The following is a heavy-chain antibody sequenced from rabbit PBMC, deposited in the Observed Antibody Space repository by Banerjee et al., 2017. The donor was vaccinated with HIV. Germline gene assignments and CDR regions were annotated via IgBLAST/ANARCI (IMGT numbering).Heavy chain of an antibody. CDR2: INTSSGNT. Sequence: QEQLVESGGGLVKPEGSLTLTCTASGFSFSNKYVMCWVRQAPGKGLEWIACINTSSGNTVYATWAKGRFTISRSSSTTVALQMTSLTAADTATYFCAIMNSRGWGDFNLWGQGTLVTVS. J-gene: IGHJ4*01. D-gene: IGHD4-1*01. CDR3: AIMNSRGWGDFNL. V-gene: IGHV1S45*01. CDR1: GFSFSNKYV.